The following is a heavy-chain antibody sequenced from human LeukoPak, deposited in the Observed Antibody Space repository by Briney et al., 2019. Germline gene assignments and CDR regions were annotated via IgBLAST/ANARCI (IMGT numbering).Heavy chain of an antibody. V-gene: IGHV3-30*04. CDR2: ISYDGSNK. D-gene: IGHD6-6*01. CDR1: GFTFSIYP. Sequence: GGSLRLSCAASGFTFSIYPMHWVRQAPGKGLEWVAVISYDGSNKYYADSVKGRFTISRDNSKNTLYLQMNSLRPEDTAVYYCARDSSSIDYWGQGTLVTVSS. CDR3: ARDSSSIDY. J-gene: IGHJ4*02.